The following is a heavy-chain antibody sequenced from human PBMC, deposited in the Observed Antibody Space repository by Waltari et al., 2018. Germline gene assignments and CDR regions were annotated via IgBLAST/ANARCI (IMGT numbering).Heavy chain of an antibody. CDR1: GFTFPSYA. J-gene: IGHJ6*02. CDR3: AKARFVSVSHYYYGMDV. D-gene: IGHD4-4*01. CDR2: ITGSGGRT. V-gene: IGHV3-23*01. Sequence: EVQLLESGGGLVQPGGSLRLSCPASGFTFPSYALNWVRQAPGKGMEWGAAITGSGGRTYYADSVKGRFTISRDNSKKTMYLQMNSLRVEDAAVYYCAKARFVSVSHYYYGMDVWGQGTTVTVSS.